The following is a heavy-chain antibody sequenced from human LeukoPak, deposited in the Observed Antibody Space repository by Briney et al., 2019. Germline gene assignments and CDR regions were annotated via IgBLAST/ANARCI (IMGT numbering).Heavy chain of an antibody. CDR3: ARDGGVIRFGGQDV. J-gene: IGHJ6*02. D-gene: IGHD3-16*01. CDR1: GFTFSNYW. Sequence: SGGSLRLSCAASGFTFSNYWTSWVRQAPGKGLEWVANMNRDGSEKYYVDSLKGRFTISRDNAKNSLYLQMNSLRDEDTAVYYCARDGGVIRFGGQDVWGQGTTVTVS. V-gene: IGHV3-7*01. CDR2: MNRDGSEK.